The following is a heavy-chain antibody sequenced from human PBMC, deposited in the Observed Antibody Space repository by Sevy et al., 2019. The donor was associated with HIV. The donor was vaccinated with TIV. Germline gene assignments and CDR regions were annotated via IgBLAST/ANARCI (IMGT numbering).Heavy chain of an antibody. V-gene: IGHV1-24*01. CDR3: AAGYSGYDWADY. CDR2: FDPEDGET. Sequence: ASVKVSCKVSGYTLTELSMHWVRQAPGKGLEWMGGFDPEDGETIYAQKFQGRVTMTEDTSTDTAYMELGSLRSEDTAVYYCAAGYSGYDWADYWGQGTLVTVSS. CDR1: GYTLTELS. J-gene: IGHJ4*02. D-gene: IGHD5-12*01.